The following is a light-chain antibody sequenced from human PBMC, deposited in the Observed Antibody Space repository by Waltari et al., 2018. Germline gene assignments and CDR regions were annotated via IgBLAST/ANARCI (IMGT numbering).Light chain of an antibody. CDR3: GTWDSSLSGAV. J-gene: IGLJ7*01. CDR1: SSNIGNNY. Sequence: QSVLTQPPSVSAAPGQRVTISCSGGSSNIGNNYVSWYRQFPGTAPKLLIYENTGRPSGIPGRCAGSKSGTSATLDSTGLQAGDEADYYCGTWDSSLSGAVFGGGTHLTVL. V-gene: IGLV1-51*02. CDR2: ENT.